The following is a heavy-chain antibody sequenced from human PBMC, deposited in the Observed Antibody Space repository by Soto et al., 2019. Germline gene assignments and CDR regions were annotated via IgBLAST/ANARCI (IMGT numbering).Heavy chain of an antibody. J-gene: IGHJ4*02. CDR2: IYSNGIT. D-gene: IGHD6-19*01. Sequence: PSETLSLTCTVSGGSISSYYRRWIRQPAGKGLEWIGRIYSNGITNYNPSLKSRVTMSVDTSKNQFSLKLSSVTAADTAVYYCARESSGWMRFDYWGQGTQVTVSS. CDR3: ARESSGWMRFDY. CDR1: GGSISSYY. V-gene: IGHV4-4*07.